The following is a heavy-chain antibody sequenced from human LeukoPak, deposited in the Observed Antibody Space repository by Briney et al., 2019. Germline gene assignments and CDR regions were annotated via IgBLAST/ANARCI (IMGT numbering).Heavy chain of an antibody. J-gene: IGHJ5*02. V-gene: IGHV4-39*07. CDR3: ARGDYYDGGGRSWFDP. Sequence: SETLSLTCTVSGGSINSSSYYWGWIRQPPGKALEWIGSIYHSGYTYYNPSLKSRVTISVDTSKNQFSLRLTSMTAADTAVYFCARGDYYDGGGRSWFDPWGQGTLVTVSS. D-gene: IGHD3-16*01. CDR2: IYHSGYT. CDR1: GGSINSSSYY.